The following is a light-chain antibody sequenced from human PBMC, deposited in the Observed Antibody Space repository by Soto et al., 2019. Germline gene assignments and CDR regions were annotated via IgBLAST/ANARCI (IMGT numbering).Light chain of an antibody. V-gene: IGKV1-39*01. Sequence: DIQMTQSPSSLSASVGDRVTISCRASQTINNYLNWFQQKPGKAPKLLIYAASTLQSGVPSRFSGSGSGTYLTLTISSLQPEDFATYHCQQTYNTPWTFGQGTKVEVK. CDR1: QTINNY. J-gene: IGKJ1*01. CDR3: QQTYNTPWT. CDR2: AAS.